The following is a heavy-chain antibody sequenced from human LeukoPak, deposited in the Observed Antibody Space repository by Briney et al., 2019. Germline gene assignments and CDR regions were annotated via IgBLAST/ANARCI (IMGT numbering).Heavy chain of an antibody. V-gene: IGHV4-38-2*02. CDR3: ARGLLSGGNWFDP. CDR1: GYSISSGYY. CDR2: IYHSGST. Sequence: PSETLSLTCTVSGYSISSGYYWGWIRQPPGKGLEWIGSIYHSGSTYYNPSLNSRVTISVDTSKNQVSLKMSSVTAADTAVYYCARGLLSGGNWFDPWGQGILVTVSS. D-gene: IGHD3-3*01. J-gene: IGHJ5*02.